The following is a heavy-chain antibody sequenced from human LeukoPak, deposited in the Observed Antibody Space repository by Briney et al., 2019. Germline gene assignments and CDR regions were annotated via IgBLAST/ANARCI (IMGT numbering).Heavy chain of an antibody. Sequence: SETLSLTCTVSGGSISSSSYYWGWIRQPPGKGLEWIGSIYYSGSTYYNPSLKSRVTISVDTSKNQFSLKLSSVTAADTAVYYCARQPYDYGDPYCFDYRGQGTLVTVSS. CDR3: ARQPYDYGDPYCFDY. D-gene: IGHD4-17*01. CDR2: IYYSGST. V-gene: IGHV4-39*01. CDR1: GGSISSSSYY. J-gene: IGHJ4*02.